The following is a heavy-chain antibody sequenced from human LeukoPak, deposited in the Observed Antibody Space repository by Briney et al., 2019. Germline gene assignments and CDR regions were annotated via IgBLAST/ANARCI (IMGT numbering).Heavy chain of an antibody. CDR2: ISSSSSHI. V-gene: IGHV3-21*04. D-gene: IGHD5-18*01. J-gene: IGHJ4*02. CDR3: ARGVDTAMGNFDY. Sequence: PGGSLRLSCAASGFTFSSYSMNWVRQAPGKGLEWVSSISSSSSHIYYADSVKGRFTISRDNAKNSLYLQMNSLRAEDTALYYCARGVDTAMGNFDYWGQGTLVTVSS. CDR1: GFTFSSYS.